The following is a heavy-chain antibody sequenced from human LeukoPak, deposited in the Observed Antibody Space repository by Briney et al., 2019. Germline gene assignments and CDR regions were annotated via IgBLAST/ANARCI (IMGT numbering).Heavy chain of an antibody. Sequence: SETLSLTCAVYGGSFSGYYWSWIRQPPGKGLEWIGEINHSGSTNYNPSLKSRVTISVDTSKNQFSLKLSSVTAADTAVYYCAGRYCSGGSCPFDYWGQGTLVTVSS. CDR3: AGRYCSGGSCPFDY. J-gene: IGHJ4*02. CDR1: GGSFSGYY. V-gene: IGHV4-34*01. D-gene: IGHD2-15*01. CDR2: INHSGST.